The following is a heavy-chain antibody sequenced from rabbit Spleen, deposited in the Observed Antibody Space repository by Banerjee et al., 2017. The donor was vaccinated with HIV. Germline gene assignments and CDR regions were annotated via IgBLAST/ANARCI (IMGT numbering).Heavy chain of an antibody. CDR3: ARDLVAVIGWNFSL. CDR2: IAIGSVRT. V-gene: IGHV1S45*01. CDR1: GFSFSSGYY. J-gene: IGHJ3*01. D-gene: IGHD1-1*01. Sequence: QEQLVESGGGLVKPEGSLKLSCTASGFSFSSGYYMCWVRQAPGKGLEWIGCIAIGSVRTYYASWAKGRFTISKTSSTTVTLQMTSLTAADTATYFCARDLVAVIGWNFSLWGQGTLVTVS.